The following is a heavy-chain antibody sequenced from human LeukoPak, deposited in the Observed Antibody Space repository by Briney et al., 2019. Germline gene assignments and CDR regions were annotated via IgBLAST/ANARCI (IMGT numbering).Heavy chain of an antibody. Sequence: ASVKVSCKASGYTFTSYDINWVRQATGQGLEWMGWMNPNSGNTGYAQKFQGRVTITRNTSISTAYMELSSLRSEDTAVYYCARGRSWYWQYYFDYWGQGTLVTVSS. CDR1: GYTFTSYD. V-gene: IGHV1-8*03. CDR2: MNPNSGNT. J-gene: IGHJ4*02. D-gene: IGHD6-13*01. CDR3: ARGRSWYWQYYFDY.